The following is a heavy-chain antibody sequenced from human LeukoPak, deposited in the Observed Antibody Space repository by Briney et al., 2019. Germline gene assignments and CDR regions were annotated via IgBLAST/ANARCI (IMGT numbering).Heavy chain of an antibody. V-gene: IGHV5-51*01. CDR2: IYPGDSDT. J-gene: IGHJ4*02. CDR1: GYSFTSYW. D-gene: IGHD3-22*01. CDR3: ARWAGDSSGNYYVAALD. Sequence: GESLKISCKGSGYSFTSYWIGWVRQMPGKGLEWMGIIYPGDSDTRYSPSFQGQVTISADKSISTAYLQWSSLKASDTAMYYCARWAGDSSGNYYVAALDWGQGTLVTVSS.